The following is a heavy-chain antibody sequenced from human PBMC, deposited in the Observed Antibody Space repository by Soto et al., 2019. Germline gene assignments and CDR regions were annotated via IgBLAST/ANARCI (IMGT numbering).Heavy chain of an antibody. V-gene: IGHV4-39*01. CDR1: GGSISSSSYY. CDR2: IYYSGST. Sequence: SETLSLTCTVSGGSISSSSYYWGWIRQPPGKGLEWIGSIYYSGSTYYNPSLKSRVTISVDTSKNQFSLKLSSVTAADTAVYYCARHHVLLWFGEPGAFDIWGQGTMVTVSS. D-gene: IGHD3-10*01. CDR3: ARHHVLLWFGEPGAFDI. J-gene: IGHJ3*02.